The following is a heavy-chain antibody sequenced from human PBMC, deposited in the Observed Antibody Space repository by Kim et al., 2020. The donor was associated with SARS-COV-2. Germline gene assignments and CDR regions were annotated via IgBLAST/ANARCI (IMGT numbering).Heavy chain of an antibody. D-gene: IGHD3-10*01. CDR3: TTGAPLLWFGEGAFDI. J-gene: IGHJ3*02. Sequence: PVKGRFTISRDDSKNTLYLQMNSLKTEDTAVYYCTTGAPLLWFGEGAFDIWGQGTMVTVSS. V-gene: IGHV3-15*01.